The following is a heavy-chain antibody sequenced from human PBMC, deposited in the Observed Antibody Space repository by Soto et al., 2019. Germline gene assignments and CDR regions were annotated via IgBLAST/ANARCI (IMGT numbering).Heavy chain of an antibody. V-gene: IGHV1-3*01. CDR3: ARGNDFWSGYSDYYYYYMDV. CDR2: INAGNGNT. Sequence: ASVKLSCKAPRYTFTSYARHSARHAPGQRLEWMGWINAGNGNTKYSQKFQGRVTITRDTSASTAYMELSSLRSEDTAVYYCARGNDFWSGYSDYYYYYMDVWGKGTTVTVSS. J-gene: IGHJ6*03. CDR1: RYTFTSYA. D-gene: IGHD3-3*01.